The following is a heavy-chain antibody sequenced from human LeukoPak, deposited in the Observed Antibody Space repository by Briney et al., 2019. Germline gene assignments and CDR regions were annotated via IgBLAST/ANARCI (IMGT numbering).Heavy chain of an antibody. Sequence: AGGSLRLSCAASGFTFNDYYMSWIRQAPGKGLEWLSYINIGGTNTHYADSVRGRFTISRDNAKKSLYLEMNNLRAEDTAVYYCATDGAGFDTWGQGVLVTVSS. CDR1: GFTFNDYY. J-gene: IGHJ5*02. CDR3: ATDGAGFDT. V-gene: IGHV3-11*01. CDR2: INIGGTNT.